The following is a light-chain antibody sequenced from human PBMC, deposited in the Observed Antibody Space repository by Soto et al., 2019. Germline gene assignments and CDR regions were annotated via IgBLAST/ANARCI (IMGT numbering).Light chain of an antibody. CDR1: QPLPNSNGFNY. CDR2: LGS. Sequence: DVVMTQSPLSLPVPPGEPASISCRSSQPLPNSNGFNYLDWYFQRPGQSPQLLIFLGSTRASGVPDRFSGSGSGTDFTLKISRVEAEDVGVYYCMQALQSPRTFGQGTKLEIK. J-gene: IGKJ2*02. V-gene: IGKV2-28*01. CDR3: MQALQSPRT.